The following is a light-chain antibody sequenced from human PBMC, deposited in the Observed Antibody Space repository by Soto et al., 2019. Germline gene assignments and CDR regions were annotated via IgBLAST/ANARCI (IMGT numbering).Light chain of an antibody. V-gene: IGLV1-40*01. CDR3: SSYAASNNFYFV. CDR2: GNS. J-gene: IGLJ3*02. Sequence: QSALTQPPSVSGAPGQRVTISCTGSSSNIGAGYDVHWYQQLPGTAPKLLIYGNSNRPSGVPDRFSGSKSGNTASLTVSGLQAEDEADYYCSSYAASNNFYFVFGGGTKVTVL. CDR1: SSNIGAGYD.